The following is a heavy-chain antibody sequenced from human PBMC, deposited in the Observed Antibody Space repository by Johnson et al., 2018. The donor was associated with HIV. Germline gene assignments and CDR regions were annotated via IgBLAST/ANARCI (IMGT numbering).Heavy chain of an antibody. CDR1: GFTFSSYA. J-gene: IGHJ3*02. CDR2: TSYDGSNK. Sequence: QVQLVESGGGVVQPGRSLRLSCAASGFTFSSYAMHWVRQAPGKGLEWVAVTSYDGSNKYYADSVKGRFTISRDNSKNTLYLQMNSLRAEDTAVYYCAKAPLSGYEDAFDIWGQGTMVTVSS. V-gene: IGHV3-30-3*01. D-gene: IGHD3-22*01. CDR3: AKAPLSGYEDAFDI.